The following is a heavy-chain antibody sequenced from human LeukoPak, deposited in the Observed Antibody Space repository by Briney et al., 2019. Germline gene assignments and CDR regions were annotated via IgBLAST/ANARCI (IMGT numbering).Heavy chain of an antibody. V-gene: IGHV3-74*01. D-gene: IGHD3-10*01. CDR2: INSDGSST. J-gene: IGHJ3*02. CDR3: ASGSYGSGFDAFDI. CDR1: GFTFSSYW. Sequence: PGGSLRLSCAASGFTFSSYWMHWVRQAPGKGLVWVSRINSDGSSTSYADSVKGRFTISRDNAKNTLYLQMNSLRAEDTAVYYCASGSYGSGFDAFDIWGQGTMVTVSS.